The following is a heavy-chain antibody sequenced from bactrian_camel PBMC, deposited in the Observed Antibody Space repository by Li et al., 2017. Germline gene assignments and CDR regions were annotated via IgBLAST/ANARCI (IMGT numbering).Heavy chain of an antibody. J-gene: IGHJ4*01. CDR1: GLTFRIAS. V-gene: IGHV3-2*01. D-gene: IGHD2*01. CDR2: IYTGGSSVT. Sequence: HVQLVESGGGLVQPGGSLTLSCGTSGLTFRIASITWVRQAPGKGLEWVSSIYTGGSSVTYYRDSVKGRFTISKDNAKNTIYLRMNSLKPEDTAMYHCTKDSGSGPPRGTWRYEFEYWGQGTQVTVS. CDR3: TKDSGSGPPRGTWRYEFEY.